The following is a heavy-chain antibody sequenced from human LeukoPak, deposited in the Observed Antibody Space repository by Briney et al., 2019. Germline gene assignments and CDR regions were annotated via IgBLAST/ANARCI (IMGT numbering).Heavy chain of an antibody. CDR2: IVVGSGNT. J-gene: IGHJ5*02. Sequence: SVKVSCTASGFTFTRSAMQSVRQARGQRLEWIGWIVVGSGNTNYAQKFQERVTITRDMSTSTAYMELSSLRSEETAVSYCAAGVYDYVWGSYRPIRFDPWGQGTLVTVSS. CDR1: GFTFTRSA. CDR3: AAGVYDYVWGSYRPIRFDP. D-gene: IGHD3-16*02. V-gene: IGHV1-58*02.